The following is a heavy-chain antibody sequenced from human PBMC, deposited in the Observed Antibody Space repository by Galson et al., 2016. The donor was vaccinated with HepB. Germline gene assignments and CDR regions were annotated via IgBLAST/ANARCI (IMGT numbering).Heavy chain of an antibody. Sequence: SLRLSCAASEFTFSDYYMTWIRQVPGKGQEWVSHISTSGSSKYYADSVKGRFTISRGNAKNLLYLQLNSLRAEDTAVYYCAREGSYYDFWSGSYLVGFWDFWGQGTLVTVSS. D-gene: IGHD3-3*01. CDR2: ISTSGSSK. J-gene: IGHJ4*02. V-gene: IGHV3-11*01. CDR1: EFTFSDYY. CDR3: AREGSYYDFWSGSYLVGFWDF.